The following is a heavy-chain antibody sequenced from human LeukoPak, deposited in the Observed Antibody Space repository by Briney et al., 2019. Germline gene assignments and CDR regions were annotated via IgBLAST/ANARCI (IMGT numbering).Heavy chain of an antibody. D-gene: IGHD3-9*01. CDR2: IYSGGST. CDR3: ASGVLRYFESMVDY. Sequence: GGSLRLSCAASGFTVSSNYMSWVRQAPGKGLEWVSVIYSGGSTYYADSVKGRFTISRDNSKNTLYLQMNSLRAEDTAVYYCASGVLRYFESMVDYWGQGTLVTVSS. V-gene: IGHV3-53*01. J-gene: IGHJ4*02. CDR1: GFTVSSNY.